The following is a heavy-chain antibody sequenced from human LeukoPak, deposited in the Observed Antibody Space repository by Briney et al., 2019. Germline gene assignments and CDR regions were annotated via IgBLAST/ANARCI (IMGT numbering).Heavy chain of an antibody. CDR3: ARAGGYCSGGSCHFFDL. Sequence: SVKVSCKASGGTFSSYAISWVRQAPGQGLEWMGGIIPIFGTANYAQKFQGRVTITTDESTSTAYMELSSLRSEDTAVYYCARAGGYCSGGSCHFFDLWGQGTLVTVSS. CDR1: GGTFSSYA. CDR2: IIPIFGTA. J-gene: IGHJ5*02. D-gene: IGHD2-15*01. V-gene: IGHV1-69*05.